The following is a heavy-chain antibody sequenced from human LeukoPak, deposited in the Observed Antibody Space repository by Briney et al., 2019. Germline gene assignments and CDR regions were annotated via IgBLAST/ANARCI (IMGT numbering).Heavy chain of an antibody. Sequence: GASVKVSCKVSGYTLTELSMHWVRQAPGKGLEWMGWINPNSGGTNYAQKFQGRVTMTRDTSISTAYMELSRLRSDDTAVYYCAREDRLWSGYANWFDPWGQGTLVTVSS. CDR3: AREDRLWSGYANWFDP. D-gene: IGHD3-3*01. V-gene: IGHV1-2*02. J-gene: IGHJ5*02. CDR2: INPNSGGT. CDR1: GYTLTELS.